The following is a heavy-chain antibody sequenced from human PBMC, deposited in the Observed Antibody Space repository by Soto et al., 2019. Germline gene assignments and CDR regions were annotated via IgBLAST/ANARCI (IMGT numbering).Heavy chain of an antibody. J-gene: IGHJ6*02. D-gene: IGHD7-27*01. CDR3: AXXXTGAPYYGMDV. CDR1: GFTFSSYA. Sequence: EVQLLESGGGLVQPGGSLRLSCAASGFTFSSYAMSWVRQAPGKGLEWVSAITGSGGRTYYADSVKGRFTISRDNSKNTLYLQMNSLRAXXXXXXXXAXXXTGAPYYGMDVWGQGTTVTVSS. CDR2: ITGSGGRT. V-gene: IGHV3-23*01.